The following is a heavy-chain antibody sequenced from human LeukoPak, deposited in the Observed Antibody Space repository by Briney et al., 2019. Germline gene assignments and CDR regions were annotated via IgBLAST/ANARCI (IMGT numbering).Heavy chain of an antibody. CDR1: GFTFSSYA. D-gene: IGHD3-22*01. CDR2: ISGSGDNT. J-gene: IGHJ4*02. CDR3: AKGSYYDSSGYFYFDY. Sequence: GALRLSCAASGFTFSSYAMSWVRQAPGKGLEWVSGISGSGDNTYYADSVKGRFTISRDNSKNTLYVQVNSLGTEDTAAYYCAKGSYYDSSGYFYFDYWGQGTLVTVSS. V-gene: IGHV3-23*01.